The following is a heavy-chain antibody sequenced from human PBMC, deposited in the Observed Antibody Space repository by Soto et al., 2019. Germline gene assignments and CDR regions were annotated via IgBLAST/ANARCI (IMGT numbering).Heavy chain of an antibody. V-gene: IGHV3-53*01. J-gene: IGHJ4*02. Sequence: PGGSLRLSCAASGFTVSNNYMSWVRQAPGKGLEWVSVIYSGGSTYYAHSVKGRFTISRDNSKNTLYLQMNSLRAEDTAVYYCATRPQSTWYDYWGQGTLVTVSS. D-gene: IGHD6-13*01. CDR1: GFTVSNNY. CDR3: ATRPQSTWYDY. CDR2: IYSGGST.